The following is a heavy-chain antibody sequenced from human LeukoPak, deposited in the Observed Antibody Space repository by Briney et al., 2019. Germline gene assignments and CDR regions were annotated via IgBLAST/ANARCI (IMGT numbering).Heavy chain of an antibody. J-gene: IGHJ4*02. V-gene: IGHV1-69*05. CDR3: ARDGYNYQGFDY. CDR2: IIPIFGTA. D-gene: IGHD5-24*01. Sequence: SSVKVSCKASGGTFSSYAISWARQAPGQGLEWMGRIIPIFGTANYAQKFQGRVTITTDESTSTAYMELSSLRSEDTAVYYCARDGYNYQGFDYWGQGTLVTVSS. CDR1: GGTFSSYA.